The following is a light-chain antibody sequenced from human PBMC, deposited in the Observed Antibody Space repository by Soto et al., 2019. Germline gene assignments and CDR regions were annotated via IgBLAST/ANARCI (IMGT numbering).Light chain of an antibody. J-gene: IGLJ1*01. CDR2: YVT. Sequence: QSVLTQPASVSGSPGQSITISCTGTSSDIGGYNYVSWYQQHPGKAPKLIINYVTNRPSGVSNRFSGSKSGNTASLTISGLQADDEGDYYCSSYTSNASYVFGTG. V-gene: IGLV2-14*03. CDR1: SSDIGGYNY. CDR3: SSYTSNASYV.